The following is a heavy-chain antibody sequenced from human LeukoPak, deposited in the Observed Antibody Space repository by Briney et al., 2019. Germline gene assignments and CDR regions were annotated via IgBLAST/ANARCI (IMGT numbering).Heavy chain of an antibody. J-gene: IGHJ5*02. CDR3: ARILYYDLWSGAFDP. Sequence: PSETLSLTCTVSGGSISSSSYYWGWIRQPPGKGLEWIGSIYYSGSTYYNPSLKSRVTISVDTSKNQFSLKLSSVTAADTAVYYCARILYYDLWSGAFDPWGQGTLVTVSS. CDR1: GGSISSSSYY. CDR2: IYYSGST. D-gene: IGHD3-3*01. V-gene: IGHV4-39*01.